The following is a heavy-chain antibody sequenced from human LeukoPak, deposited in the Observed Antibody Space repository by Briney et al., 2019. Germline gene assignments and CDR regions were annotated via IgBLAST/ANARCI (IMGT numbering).Heavy chain of an antibody. D-gene: IGHD3-3*01. J-gene: IGHJ4*02. Sequence: SETLSLTCTVSGVSLSSGSYYWSWIRRPAGKGLEWIGRIYTSVSTNYNPSLKSRVTISVDTSKNQFSLKLSSVTAADTAVYYCARVAGDFWSGYSYYFDYWGQGTLVTVSS. CDR2: IYTSVST. V-gene: IGHV4-61*02. CDR1: GVSLSSGSYY. CDR3: ARVAGDFWSGYSYYFDY.